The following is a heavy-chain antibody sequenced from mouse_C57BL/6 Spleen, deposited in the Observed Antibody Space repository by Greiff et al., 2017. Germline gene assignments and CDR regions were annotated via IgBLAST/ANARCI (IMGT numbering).Heavy chain of an antibody. CDR2: ISGGGGNT. V-gene: IGHV5-9*01. CDR1: GFTFSSYT. CDR3: ASHYYYGSPWYFDV. Sequence: EVQGVESGGGLVKPGGSLKLSCAASGFTFSSYTMSWVRQTPEKRLEWVATISGGGGNTYYPDSVKGRFTISRDNAKNTLYLQMSSLRSEDTALYYCASHYYYGSPWYFDVWGTGTTVTVSS. J-gene: IGHJ1*03. D-gene: IGHD1-1*01.